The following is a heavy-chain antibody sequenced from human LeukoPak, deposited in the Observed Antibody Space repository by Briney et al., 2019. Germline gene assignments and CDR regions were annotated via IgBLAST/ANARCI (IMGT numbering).Heavy chain of an antibody. CDR3: ATSPYGDYGFGY. J-gene: IGHJ4*02. CDR1: GFTFSSYD. D-gene: IGHD4-17*01. Sequence: GGSLRLSCAASGFTFSSYDMHWVRQATGKGLEWVSAIGTAGDTYYPGSMKGRFTISRENAKNSLYLQMNSLRAGDTAVYYCATSPYGDYGFGYWGQGTLVTVSS. V-gene: IGHV3-13*04. CDR2: IGTAGDT.